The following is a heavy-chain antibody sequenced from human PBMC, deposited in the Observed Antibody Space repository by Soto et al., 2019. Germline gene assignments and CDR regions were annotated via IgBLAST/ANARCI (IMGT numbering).Heavy chain of an antibody. D-gene: IGHD5-18*01. V-gene: IGHV1-69*06. CDR1: VGTFSSYA. J-gene: IGHJ4*02. Sequence: QVQLVQSGAEVKKPGSAVTVSCKASVGTFSSYAISCVRQAPGQGLEWMGGIIPIFGTAHSAQKFQARVTITADKSTSTAYMELSSLRSEATAVYYCATLGGTAMVKIDYGGQGTLVTVSS. CDR3: ATLGGTAMVKIDY. CDR2: IIPIFGTA.